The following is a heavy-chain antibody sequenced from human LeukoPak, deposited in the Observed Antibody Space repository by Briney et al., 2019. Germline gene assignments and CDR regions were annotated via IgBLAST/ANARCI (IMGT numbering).Heavy chain of an antibody. CDR3: ARGPWAAAGGSIDGLDI. D-gene: IGHD6-13*01. V-gene: IGHV3-53*05. CDR1: GFTFSSNY. Sequence: GGSLRLSCAASGFTFSSNYMSWVRQAPGKGLEGGSVIYPGGSTYYRDSVKGRFTISRDNSEKKMDLEMKRMGVEDTAVYYCARGPWAAAGGSIDGLDILGQGTIVTVSS. J-gene: IGHJ3*02. CDR2: IYPGGST.